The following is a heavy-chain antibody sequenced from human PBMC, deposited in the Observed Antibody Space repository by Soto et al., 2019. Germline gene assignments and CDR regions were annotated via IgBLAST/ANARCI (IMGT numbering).Heavy chain of an antibody. V-gene: IGHV4-31*03. J-gene: IGHJ6*02. CDR1: GGSISSGGYY. CDR3: ARGMYYYDSSGSVRTGYYYYGMDV. Sequence: SETLSLTCTVSGGSISSGGYYWSWIRQHPGKGLEWIGYIYYSGSTYYNPSLKSRVTISVDTSKNQFSLKLSSVTAADTAVYYCARGMYYYDSSGSVRTGYYYYGMDVWGQGTTVTVSS. CDR2: IYYSGST. D-gene: IGHD3-22*01.